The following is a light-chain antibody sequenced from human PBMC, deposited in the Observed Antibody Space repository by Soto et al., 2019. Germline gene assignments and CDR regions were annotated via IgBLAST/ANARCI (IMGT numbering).Light chain of an antibody. Sequence: QSVLTQPPSASETPGQRVTISCSGSSSNIGSNTVNWYHQLPGTAPKLLIHSSDQRPSAVPARFSASKSGTSASLAISGLQYDDEADYYCAAWDDSLNVVVFGGGTKLTVL. J-gene: IGLJ3*02. CDR1: SSNIGSNT. CDR2: SSD. CDR3: AAWDDSLNVVV. V-gene: IGLV1-44*01.